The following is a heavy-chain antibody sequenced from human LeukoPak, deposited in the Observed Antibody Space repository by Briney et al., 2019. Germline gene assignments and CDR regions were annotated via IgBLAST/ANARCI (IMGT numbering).Heavy chain of an antibody. D-gene: IGHD3-10*02. CDR2: ISYDGSNK. J-gene: IGHJ3*02. Sequence: GGSLRLSCAVSGFTFSSYGMHWVRQAPGKGLEWVAVISYDGSNKYYAASVKGRYTISRDNSKNTLYLQMNSLRAEDTAVYYCGNVRGPVDADAFDIWGRGTMVTVSS. CDR1: GFTFSSYG. CDR3: GNVRGPVDADAFDI. V-gene: IGHV3-30*18.